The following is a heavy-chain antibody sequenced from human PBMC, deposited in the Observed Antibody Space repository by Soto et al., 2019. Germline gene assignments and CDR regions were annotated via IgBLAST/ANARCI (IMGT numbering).Heavy chain of an antibody. CDR1: GFTFSSHA. CDR2: VDGSGGDT. J-gene: IGHJ4*02. Sequence: GGSLRLSCAASGFTFSSHAMGWLRQAPGAGPEWVAFVDGSGGDTSYADSVKGRFTISRDNSDNSLFLHMNSLRAEDTGRYFCAKDIFAAAYAATSAFDLWGKGPLVTVSS. D-gene: IGHD2-8*01. V-gene: IGHV3-23*01. CDR3: AKDIFAAAYAATSAFDL.